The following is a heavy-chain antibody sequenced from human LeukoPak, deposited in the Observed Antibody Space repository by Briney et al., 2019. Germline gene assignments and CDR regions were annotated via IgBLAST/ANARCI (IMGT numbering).Heavy chain of an antibody. CDR2: ISGSGGST. J-gene: IGHJ4*02. CDR3: AKVPDFWSGYYPFDY. D-gene: IGHD3-3*01. V-gene: IGHV3-23*01. Sequence: PGGSLRLSCAASGFTFSSYAMSWVRQAPGKGLEWVSAISGSGGSTYYADSVKGRFTISRDNSKNTLYLQMNSLRAEDTAVYYCAKVPDFWSGYYPFDYWGQGTLVTVSS. CDR1: GFTFSSYA.